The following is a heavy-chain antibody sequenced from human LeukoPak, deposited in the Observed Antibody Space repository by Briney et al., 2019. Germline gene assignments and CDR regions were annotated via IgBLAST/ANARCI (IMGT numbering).Heavy chain of an antibody. CDR3: AREYYDSSGYYYFDY. CDR1: EFSVGSNY. J-gene: IGHJ4*02. D-gene: IGHD3-22*01. V-gene: IGHV3-53*01. Sequence: GGSLRLSCAASEFSVGSNYMTWVRQAPGKGLEWVSVIYSGGSTYYADSVKGRFTISRDNSKNTLYLQMNSLRAEDTAVYYCAREYYDSSGYYYFDYWGQGTLVTVSS. CDR2: IYSGGST.